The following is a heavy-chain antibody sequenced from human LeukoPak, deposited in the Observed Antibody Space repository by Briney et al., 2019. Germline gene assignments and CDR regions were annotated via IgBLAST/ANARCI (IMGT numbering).Heavy chain of an antibody. CDR1: GFTFSSYG. Sequence: GSLRLSCAASGFTFSSYGMHWVRQAPGKGLEWVAVIWYDGSNKYYADSVKGRFTISRDNSKNTLYLQMNSLRAEDTAVYYCARGIVRYSSGWYFDYWGQGTLVTASS. J-gene: IGHJ4*02. CDR3: ARGIVRYSSGWYFDY. V-gene: IGHV3-33*01. D-gene: IGHD6-19*01. CDR2: IWYDGSNK.